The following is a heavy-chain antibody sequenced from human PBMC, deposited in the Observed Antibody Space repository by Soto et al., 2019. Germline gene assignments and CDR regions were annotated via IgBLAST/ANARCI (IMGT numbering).Heavy chain of an antibody. CDR2: IIPIFGTA. CDR3: AGLYGGNSGGNFDY. Sequence: SVKVSCKASGGTFSSYAISWVRQAPGQGLEWMGGIIPIFGTANYAQKFQGRVTITPDESTSTAYMELSSLRSEDTAVYYCAGLYGGNSGGNFDYWGQGTLVTVSS. CDR1: GGTFSSYA. J-gene: IGHJ4*02. D-gene: IGHD4-17*01. V-gene: IGHV1-69*13.